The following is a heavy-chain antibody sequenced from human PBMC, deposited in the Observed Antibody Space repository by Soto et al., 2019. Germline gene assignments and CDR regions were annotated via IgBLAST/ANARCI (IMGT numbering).Heavy chain of an antibody. CDR2: IRSKASSYAT. V-gene: IGHV3-73*02. Sequence: EVQLVESGGGLVQPGGSLKLSCAVSGLTFSGSAMHWVRQASGKGLEWVGRIRSKASSYATAYAASVKGRFTISRDDSKNTAYLQMNSLQTEDTAVYYCTRQKGDGTGSNWGQGTLVTVSS. D-gene: IGHD3-10*01. CDR1: GLTFSGSA. CDR3: TRQKGDGTGSN. J-gene: IGHJ4*02.